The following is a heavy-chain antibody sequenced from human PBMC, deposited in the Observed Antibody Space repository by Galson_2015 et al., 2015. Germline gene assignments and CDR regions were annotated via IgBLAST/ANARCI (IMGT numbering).Heavy chain of an antibody. V-gene: IGHV3-7*03. J-gene: IGHJ6*02. CDR3: TRDGGGGYPYYYGMDV. CDR2: TQPDGSEK. D-gene: IGHD5-12*01. CDR1: GFTISSHW. Sequence: SLRLSCAASGFTISSHWMSWVRQAPGRGLEWVANTQPDGSEKNYVDSVKGRFTISRDNAKNSVYLQMNNLRAEDTAVYYCTRDGGGGYPYYYGMDVWGQGTTVTVSS.